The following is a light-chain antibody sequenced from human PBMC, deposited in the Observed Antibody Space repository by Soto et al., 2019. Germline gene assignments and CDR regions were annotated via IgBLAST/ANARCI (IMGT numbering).Light chain of an antibody. CDR2: DVS. J-gene: IGLJ2*01. CDR3: SSYTSSSTYVV. CDR1: NSDVGGYNY. V-gene: IGLV2-14*01. Sequence: QSALTQPASVSGSPGQSITISCTGNNSDVGGYNYVSWYQQHPGKAPKLMIYDVSNRPSGVSNRFSGSKSGNTASLTISRIQAEDEAGYYCSSYTSSSTYVVFGGGTTLTVL.